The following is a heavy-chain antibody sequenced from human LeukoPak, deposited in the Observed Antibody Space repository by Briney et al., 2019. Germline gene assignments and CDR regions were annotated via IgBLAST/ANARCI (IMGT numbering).Heavy chain of an antibody. CDR3: ARGGVISLPAL. CDR2: IYYSGST. Sequence: SETLSLTCTVSGGSISSSSYYWGWIRQPPGKGLEWIGSIYYSGSTYYNPSLKSRVTISVDTSKNQFSLKLSSVTAADTAVYYCARGGVISLPALWGQGTLVTVSS. J-gene: IGHJ4*02. V-gene: IGHV4-39*01. D-gene: IGHD3-3*01. CDR1: GGSISSSSYY.